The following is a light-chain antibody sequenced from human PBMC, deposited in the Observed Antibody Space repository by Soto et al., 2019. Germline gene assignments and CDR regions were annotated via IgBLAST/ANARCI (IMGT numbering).Light chain of an antibody. V-gene: IGKV3D-20*01. CDR2: DTS. Sequence: IVLTQSPATLSSSPGEIATLSCGASQSVSSSYVAWYQHKPGLAPRLLIHDTSSRAIGIPDRFSGSKSGTEFTLTIGSLQSEDFAVYYCQQYSSSPSFGQGTRLEIK. J-gene: IGKJ5*01. CDR1: QSVSSSY. CDR3: QQYSSSPS.